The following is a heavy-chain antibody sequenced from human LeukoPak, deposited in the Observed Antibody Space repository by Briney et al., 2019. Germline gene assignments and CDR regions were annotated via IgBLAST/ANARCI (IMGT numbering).Heavy chain of an antibody. D-gene: IGHD2-21*02. CDR3: AKGDPIDY. J-gene: IGHJ4*02. V-gene: IGHV3-30*18. CDR2: ISYDGSNK. Sequence: GGSLRLSCAASGFTFSSYWMSWVRQAPGKGLEWVAVISYDGSNKYYADSVKGRFTISRDNSKNTLYLQMNSLRAEDTAVYYCAKGDPIDYWGQGTLVTVSS. CDR1: GFTFSSYW.